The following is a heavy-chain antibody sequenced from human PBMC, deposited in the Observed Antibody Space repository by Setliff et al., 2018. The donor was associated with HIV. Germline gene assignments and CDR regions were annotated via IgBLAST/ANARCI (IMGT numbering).Heavy chain of an antibody. CDR2: IGNKANNYAT. CDR3: TRLTVADAYWYFDL. J-gene: IGHJ2*01. V-gene: IGHV3-73*01. CDR1: GFTFSGSA. Sequence: PGGSLRLSCAASGFTFSGSAMHWVRQASGKGLEWVGRIGNKANNYATAYAASVKGRFTISGDDSKNTAYLQMNSLKTEDTAVYYCTRLTVADAYWYFDLWGRGTLVTVSS. D-gene: IGHD6-19*01.